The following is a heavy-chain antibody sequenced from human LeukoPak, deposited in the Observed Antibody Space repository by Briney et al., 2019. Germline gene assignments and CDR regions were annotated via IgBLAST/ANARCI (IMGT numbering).Heavy chain of an antibody. CDR2: MNPNSGNT. D-gene: IGHD3-22*01. J-gene: IGHJ6*03. V-gene: IGHV1-8*01. Sequence: APVKVSCKASGYTFTSYDINWVRQATGQGLEGMGWMNPNSGNTGYAQKFQGRVTMTRNTSISTAYMEMSNLRAEDTAVYYCARVGFGAMIVVVSYYYYMDVWGKGTTVTVSS. CDR3: ARVGFGAMIVVVSYYYYMDV. CDR1: GYTFTSYD.